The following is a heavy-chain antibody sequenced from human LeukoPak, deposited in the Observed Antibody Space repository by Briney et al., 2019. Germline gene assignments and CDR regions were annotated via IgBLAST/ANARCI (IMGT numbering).Heavy chain of an antibody. CDR3: AKDYCSGGSCLGL. J-gene: IGHJ4*02. V-gene: IGHV3-33*06. CDR1: GFTFSSYG. D-gene: IGHD2-15*01. Sequence: QPGGSLRLSCAASGFTFSSYGMHWVRQAPGKGLEWVAVIWYDGSNKYYADSVKGRFTISRDNSKNTLYLQMNSLRAEDTAVYYCAKDYCSGGSCLGLRGQGTLVTVSS. CDR2: IWYDGSNK.